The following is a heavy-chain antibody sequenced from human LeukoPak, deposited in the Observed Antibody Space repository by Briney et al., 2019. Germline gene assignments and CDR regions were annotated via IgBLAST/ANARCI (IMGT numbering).Heavy chain of an antibody. D-gene: IGHD3-22*01. J-gene: IGHJ4*02. V-gene: IGHV1-24*01. CDR1: GGTFSSYA. Sequence: GASVKVSCKASGGTFSSYAISWVRQAPGKGLEWMGGFDPEDGETIYAQKFQGRVTMTEDTSTDTAYMELSSLRSEDTAVYYCATFDYDSSGYFFYWGQGTLVTVSS. CDR3: ATFDYDSSGYFFY. CDR2: FDPEDGET.